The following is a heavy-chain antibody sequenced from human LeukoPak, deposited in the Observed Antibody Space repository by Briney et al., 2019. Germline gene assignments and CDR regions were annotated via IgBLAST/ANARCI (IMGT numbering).Heavy chain of an antibody. CDR2: IKKDGSEI. D-gene: IGHD3-16*01. Sequence: GGSLRLSCTASGFTFSNYWMSWVRQAPGKGLEWVATIKKDGSEIFYVDSVKGRFTISRDNAENSLFLQMNSLRAEDTASYYCARDWGGIDVWAKGTTVTVSS. CDR1: GFTFSNYW. CDR3: ARDWGGIDV. J-gene: IGHJ6*04. V-gene: IGHV3-7*03.